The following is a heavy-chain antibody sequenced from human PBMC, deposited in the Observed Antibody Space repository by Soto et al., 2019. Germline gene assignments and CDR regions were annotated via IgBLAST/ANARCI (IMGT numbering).Heavy chain of an antibody. CDR1: GFTFNSYA. V-gene: IGHV3-30*18. Sequence: GGSLRLSCAASGFTFNSYAMYWVRQAPGKGLDWVALISYDGRKKFYADSVKGRFTISRDDSKKTHYLEMKSLRIEDTAVYYCVKGSPHSSYNWFDPWGQGTLVTVSS. J-gene: IGHJ5*02. D-gene: IGHD4-4*01. CDR2: ISYDGRKK. CDR3: VKGSPHSSYNWFDP.